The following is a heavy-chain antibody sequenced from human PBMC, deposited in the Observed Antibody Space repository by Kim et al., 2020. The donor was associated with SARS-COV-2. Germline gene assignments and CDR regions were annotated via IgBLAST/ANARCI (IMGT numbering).Heavy chain of an antibody. CDR3: ARDEQDIVVVPAAIPGDDYYYGMDV. V-gene: IGHV1-69*13. D-gene: IGHD2-2*02. Sequence: SVKVSCKASGGTFSSYAISWVRQAPGQGLEWMGGIIPIFGTANYAQKFQGRVTITADESTSTAYMELSSLRSEDTAVYYCARDEQDIVVVPAAIPGDDYYYGMDVWGQGTTVTVSS. CDR1: GGTFSSYA. CDR2: IIPIFGTA. J-gene: IGHJ6*02.